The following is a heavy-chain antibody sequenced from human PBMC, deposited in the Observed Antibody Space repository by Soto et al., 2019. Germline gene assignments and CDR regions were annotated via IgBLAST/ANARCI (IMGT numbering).Heavy chain of an antibody. CDR3: ARHRGPTGPNY. V-gene: IGHV4-39*01. CDR2: MYHSGNT. CDR1: GDSISSNNYY. J-gene: IGHJ4*02. D-gene: IGHD3-10*01. Sequence: QLQLQESGPGLVKPSETLSLTCTVSGDSISSNNYYWGWIRQPPGKGLEWIGSMYHSGNTYHNPSLKSRVTIAVDTSKNQLSLNLRSVTAADTAVYCCARHRGPTGPNYWGQGTLVTVSS.